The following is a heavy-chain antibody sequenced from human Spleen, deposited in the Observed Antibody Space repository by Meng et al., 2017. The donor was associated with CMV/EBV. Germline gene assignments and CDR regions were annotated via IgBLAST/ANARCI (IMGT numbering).Heavy chain of an antibody. V-gene: IGHV1-69*13. D-gene: IGHD4-23*01. CDR2: IIPMFGTT. CDR1: GDTFSRNA. Sequence: SVKVSCKASGDTFSRNAISWVRQAPGQGLEWMGGIIPMFGTTNYAQKFQGRVTITADESTSTAYMELSSLRSEDTAIYYCACERFYGGNSGQYYYYGMDVWGQGTTVTVSS. CDR3: ACERFYGGNSGQYYYYGMDV. J-gene: IGHJ6*02.